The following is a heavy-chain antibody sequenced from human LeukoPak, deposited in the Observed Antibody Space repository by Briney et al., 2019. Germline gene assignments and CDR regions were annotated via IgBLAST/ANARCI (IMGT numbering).Heavy chain of an antibody. CDR1: GYTFTSYG. CDR3: ARVKPWDGYNPYYLDY. J-gene: IGHJ4*02. CDR2: ISAYNGNT. D-gene: IGHD5-24*01. Sequence: ASVKVSCKASGYTFTSYGISWVRQAPGQGLEWMGWISAYNGNTNYAQKLQGRVTMTTGTSTSTAYMELRSLRSEDTAVYYCARVKPWDGYNPYYLDYWGQGTLVTVSS. V-gene: IGHV1-18*01.